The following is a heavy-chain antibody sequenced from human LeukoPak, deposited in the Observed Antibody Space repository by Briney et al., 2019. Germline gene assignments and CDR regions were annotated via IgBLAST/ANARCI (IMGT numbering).Heavy chain of an antibody. CDR1: GGSISSSSYY. CDR2: IYYSGST. Sequence: PSETLSLTCTVSGGSISSSSYYWGWIRQPPGKGLEWIGSIYYSGSTYYNPSLKSRVTISVDTSKNQFSLKLSSVTAADTAVYYCARLGGRWFGELLFDYWGQGTLVTVSS. CDR3: ARLGGRWFGELLFDY. V-gene: IGHV4-39*07. D-gene: IGHD3-10*01. J-gene: IGHJ4*02.